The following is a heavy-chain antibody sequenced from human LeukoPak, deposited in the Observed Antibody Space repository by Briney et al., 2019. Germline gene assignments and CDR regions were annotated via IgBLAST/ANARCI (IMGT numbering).Heavy chain of an antibody. CDR3: AKDPSSSWYSPTVDY. CDR2: ISYDGSNR. J-gene: IGHJ4*02. CDR1: GFTFSSYG. Sequence: GGSLRLSCAASGFTFSSYGMHWVRQAPGKGLEWVAVISYDGSNRYYADSVKGRFTISRDNSKNTLYLQMNSLRAEDTAVYYCAKDPSSSWYSPTVDYWGQGTLVTVSS. V-gene: IGHV3-30*18. D-gene: IGHD6-13*01.